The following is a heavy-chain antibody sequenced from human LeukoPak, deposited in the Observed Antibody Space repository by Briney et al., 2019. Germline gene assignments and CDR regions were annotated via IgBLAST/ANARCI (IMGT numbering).Heavy chain of an antibody. D-gene: IGHD1-26*01. V-gene: IGHV3-74*01. CDR1: GVPFCIYA. CDR2: IDGDGDNI. CDR3: ARAQVGAPTDR. J-gene: IGHJ5*02. Sequence: GGSLRLSCAPSGVPFCIYATYCGPQTPGEGVVGVARIDGDGDNISYADSVRGRFTISRENTKDTLYLNMKSLRPEDTAVYYCARAQVGAPTDRWGKGTLVT.